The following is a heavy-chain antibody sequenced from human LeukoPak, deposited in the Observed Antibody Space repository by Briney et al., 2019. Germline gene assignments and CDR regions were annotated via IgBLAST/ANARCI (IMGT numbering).Heavy chain of an antibody. CDR2: IYYSGST. Sequence: SQTVSLTCTVSGGSISSSSYYWGWIRQPPGKGLEWVGSIYYSGSTYYNPSLKSRVTISVDTSKNQFSLKLSSVTAADTAVYYCASVDYYDSSGNYPAGAFDFWGQGTVVTVSS. V-gene: IGHV4-39*01. CDR1: GGSISSSSYY. D-gene: IGHD3-22*01. CDR3: ASVDYYDSSGNYPAGAFDF. J-gene: IGHJ3*01.